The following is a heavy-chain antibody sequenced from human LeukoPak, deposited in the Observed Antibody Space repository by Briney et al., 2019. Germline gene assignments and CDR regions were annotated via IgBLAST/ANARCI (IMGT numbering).Heavy chain of an antibody. Sequence: GASVKVSCKASGYTFTSYYMHWVRQAPGKGLEWMGGFDPEDGETIYAQKFQGRVTMTEDTSTDTAYMELSSLRSEDTAVYYCATVVLSEPQDGAFDIWGQGTMVTVSS. D-gene: IGHD3-16*01. J-gene: IGHJ3*02. V-gene: IGHV1-24*01. CDR1: GYTFTSYY. CDR2: FDPEDGET. CDR3: ATVVLSEPQDGAFDI.